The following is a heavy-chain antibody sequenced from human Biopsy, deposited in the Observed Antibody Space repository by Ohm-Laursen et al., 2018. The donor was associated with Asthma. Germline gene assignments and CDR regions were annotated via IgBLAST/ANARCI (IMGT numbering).Heavy chain of an antibody. Sequence: PSETLSLTCTVSGGSISSNFYYWGWIRQPPGKGLEWIGNIYKSGQVYYNLSLKSRVTISVDTSKNQFSLQLRSVTAADTAVYYCARQKLVAAEGPFDMWVQGTMVIVSS. CDR2: IYKSGQV. D-gene: IGHD1-26*01. CDR1: GGSISSNFYY. CDR3: ARQKLVAAEGPFDM. V-gene: IGHV4-39*01. J-gene: IGHJ3*02.